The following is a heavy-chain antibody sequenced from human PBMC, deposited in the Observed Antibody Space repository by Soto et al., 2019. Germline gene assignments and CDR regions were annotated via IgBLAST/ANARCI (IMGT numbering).Heavy chain of an antibody. D-gene: IGHD6-19*01. CDR1: TFTVSSNF. J-gene: IGHJ3*02. CDR3: ARAVSGPGDAFDI. Sequence: GGSLRLSCAASTFTVSSNFMSWVRQAPGKGLEWVSIIYSGGTTYYADSVKGRFTISRDNSKNTLYLQINSLRAEDTAVYYCARAVSGPGDAFDIWGQGTLVTVSS. CDR2: IYSGGTT. V-gene: IGHV3-66*01.